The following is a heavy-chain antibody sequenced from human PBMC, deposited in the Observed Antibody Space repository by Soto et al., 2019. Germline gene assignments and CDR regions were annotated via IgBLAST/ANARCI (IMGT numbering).Heavy chain of an antibody. CDR3: TRRGDYVKGSY. J-gene: IGHJ4*02. CDR2: IRSKANSYAT. CDR1: GFTFSGSA. Sequence: EVQLVESGGGLVQPGGSLKLSCAASGFTFSGSAMHWVRQASGKGLEWVGRIRSKANSYATAYAASVKGRFTISRDDSKNTAYVQMNNLKTEETAVYYCTRRGDYVKGSYWGQGTLVTVSS. V-gene: IGHV3-73*01. D-gene: IGHD4-17*01.